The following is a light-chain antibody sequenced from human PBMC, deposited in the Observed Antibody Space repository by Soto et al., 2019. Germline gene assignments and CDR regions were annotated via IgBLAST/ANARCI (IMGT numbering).Light chain of an antibody. CDR2: GAS. J-gene: IGKJ5*01. CDR3: LQYNNWPPIT. V-gene: IGKV3-15*01. CDR1: QSVSSN. Sequence: EIVMTQSPATLSVSPGERATLSCRASQSVSSNLAWYQQKPGQAPRLLIYGASTRATGIPARFSGSGSGTEFTLTISSLQSEDFAVYYCLQYNNWPPITFGQGTRLEIK.